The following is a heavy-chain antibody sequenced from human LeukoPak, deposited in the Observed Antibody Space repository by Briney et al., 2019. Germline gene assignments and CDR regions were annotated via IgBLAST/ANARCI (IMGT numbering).Heavy chain of an antibody. V-gene: IGHV3-21*01. D-gene: IGHD5-12*01. Sequence: KPGGSLRLSCAASGFTFSSYSMNWVRQAPGKGLEWVSSISSSSSYIYYADSVKGRFTISRDNAKNSLYLQMNSLRAEDTAVYYCARISDIVATGFDCWGQGTLVTVSS. CDR1: GFTFSSYS. J-gene: IGHJ4*02. CDR3: ARISDIVATGFDC. CDR2: ISSSSSYI.